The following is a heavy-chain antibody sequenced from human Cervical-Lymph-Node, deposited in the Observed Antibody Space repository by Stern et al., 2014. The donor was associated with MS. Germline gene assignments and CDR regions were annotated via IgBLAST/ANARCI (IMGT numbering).Heavy chain of an antibody. D-gene: IGHD1-26*01. J-gene: IGHJ4*02. CDR2: IIPILGIA. CDR3: ALRRRIGGPADY. V-gene: IGHV1-69*02. CDR1: GGTFSSYT. Sequence: QVQLVQSGAEVKKPGSSVKVSCKASGGTFSSYTISWVRQAPGQGLEWMGRIIPILGIANYAQKFQGRVTITADKSTSTAYMELSSLRSEDTAVYYCALRRRIGGPADYWGQGTLVTVSS.